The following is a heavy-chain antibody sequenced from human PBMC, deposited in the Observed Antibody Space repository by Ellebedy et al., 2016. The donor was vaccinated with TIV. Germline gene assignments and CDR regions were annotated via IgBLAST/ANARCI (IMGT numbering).Heavy chain of an antibody. D-gene: IGHD6-13*01. J-gene: IGHJ4*02. CDR3: VRIVAAAADY. V-gene: IGHV5-51*01. CDR1: GYNFTIYW. Sequence: GGSLRLSCKGSGYNFTIYWIAWVRQMPGKGLEWMGIIYPADSDTTYNPSFQGQVTIPADKSIRPAYLKWSSLEASDTAMYYCVRIVAAAADYWGQGTLVTVSS. CDR2: IYPADSDT.